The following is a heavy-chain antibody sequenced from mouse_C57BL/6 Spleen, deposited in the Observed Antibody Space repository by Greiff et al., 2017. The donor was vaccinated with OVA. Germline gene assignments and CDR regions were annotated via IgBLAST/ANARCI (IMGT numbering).Heavy chain of an antibody. Sequence: QVQLQQSGAELVRPGASVTLSCKASGYTFTDYEMHWVKQTPVHGLEWIGAIDPETGGTAYNQKFKGKAILTADKSSSTAYMELRSLTSEDSAVDYCTRGDYDWYVEVGGTGTTVTVSS. CDR3: TRGDYDWYVEV. D-gene: IGHD2-4*01. J-gene: IGHJ1*03. V-gene: IGHV1-15*01. CDR2: IDPETGGT. CDR1: GYTFTDYE.